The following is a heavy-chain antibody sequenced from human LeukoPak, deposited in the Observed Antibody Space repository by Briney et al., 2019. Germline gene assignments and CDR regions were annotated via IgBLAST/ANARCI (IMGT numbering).Heavy chain of an antibody. Sequence: QAPXXGLAGMGWIGTYGGDTYYAQKFQGRITVTTDTSTSTVYMELRNLRSDDTAVYYCARDLWNFYDDSGYNRDFDSWGQGTLVTVSS. D-gene: IGHD3-22*01. V-gene: IGHV1-18*01. CDR3: ARDLWNFYDDSGYNRDFDS. CDR2: IGTYGGDT. J-gene: IGHJ5*01.